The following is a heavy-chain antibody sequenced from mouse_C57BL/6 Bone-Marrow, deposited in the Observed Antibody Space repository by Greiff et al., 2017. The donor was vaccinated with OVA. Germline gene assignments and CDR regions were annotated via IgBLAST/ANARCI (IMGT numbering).Heavy chain of an antibody. CDR3: ARHAPYGFAY. J-gene: IGHJ3*01. V-gene: IGHV1-62-2*01. CDR2: FYPGSGSI. CDR1: GYTFTDYY. Sequence: QVQLKESGAELVRPGASVKLSCKASGYTFTDYYINWVKQRSGQGLEWIGWFYPGSGSIKYNEKFKDKATLTADKSSSTVYMELSRLTSEDSAVYFCARHAPYGFAYWGQGTLVTVSA.